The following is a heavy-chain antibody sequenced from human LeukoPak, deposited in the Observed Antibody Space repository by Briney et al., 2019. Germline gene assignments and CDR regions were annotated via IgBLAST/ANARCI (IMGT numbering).Heavy chain of an antibody. J-gene: IGHJ4*02. V-gene: IGHV1-8*02. CDR3: VTGPTYFDY. Sequence: GASVKVSCKASGYTFTGYYMHWVRQATGQGLEWMGWMNPNSGNTGYAQKFQGRVTMTRNTSISTAYMELSSLRSEDTAVYYCVTGPTYFDYWGQGTLVTVSS. CDR1: GYTFTGYY. D-gene: IGHD1-20*01. CDR2: MNPNSGNT.